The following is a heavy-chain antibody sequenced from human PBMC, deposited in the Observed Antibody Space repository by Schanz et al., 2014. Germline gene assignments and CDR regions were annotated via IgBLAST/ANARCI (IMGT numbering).Heavy chain of an antibody. CDR2: IKQDGSEK. CDR3: ARDAVTSVLTPGFYY. V-gene: IGHV3-7*04. Sequence: EVQLVESGGGLVQPGESLRLSCAASGFSFSNYWMSWVRQAPGKGLEWVANIKQDGSEKYYVDSVKGRFNISRDNAKKSLYLRMNSLRAEDTAVYYCARDAVTSVLTPGFYYWGQGTLVTVSS. J-gene: IGHJ4*02. CDR1: GFSFSNYW. D-gene: IGHD4-17*01.